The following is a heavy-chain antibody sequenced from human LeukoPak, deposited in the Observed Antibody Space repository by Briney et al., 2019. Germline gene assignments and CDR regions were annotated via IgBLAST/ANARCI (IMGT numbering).Heavy chain of an antibody. V-gene: IGHV3-53*01. CDR3: ARGAIFVGGVEAQDY. Sequence: GGSLRLSCAASGFTVTGNYMSWVRQAPGKGLEWVSVIYSGGSTFYADSVKGRFTISRVNSKNTLFLQMHSLRAEDTAVYYCARGAIFVGGVEAQDYWGQGTLVTVSS. J-gene: IGHJ4*02. D-gene: IGHD1-26*01. CDR1: GFTVTGNY. CDR2: IYSGGST.